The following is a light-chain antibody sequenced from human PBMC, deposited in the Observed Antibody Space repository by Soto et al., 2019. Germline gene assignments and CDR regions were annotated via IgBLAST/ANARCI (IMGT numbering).Light chain of an antibody. V-gene: IGKV1-33*01. CDR3: QQYDNLLT. J-gene: IGKJ3*01. CDR2: DAS. CDR1: QDISNY. Sequence: DIQMTQSPSSLSASVGDRVTITCQASQDISNYLNWYQQKPGKAPKLLIYDASNLETGVPSRFSGSGSGTDFTFTISSLQLEDIATYYCQQYDNLLTFGPG.